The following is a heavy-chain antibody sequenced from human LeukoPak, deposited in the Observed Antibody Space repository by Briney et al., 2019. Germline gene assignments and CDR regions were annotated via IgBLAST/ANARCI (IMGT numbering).Heavy chain of an antibody. CDR1: GYSISSGYY. V-gene: IGHV4-38-2*02. J-gene: IGHJ4*02. Sequence: PSETLSLTCTVSGYSISSGYYWGWIRQPPGKGLEWIGSIYHSGSTYYNPSLKSRVTISVDTSKNQFSLKLSSVTAADTAVYYCARDGQVPEYWGQGTLVTVSS. D-gene: IGHD2-2*01. CDR3: ARDGQVPEY. CDR2: IYHSGST.